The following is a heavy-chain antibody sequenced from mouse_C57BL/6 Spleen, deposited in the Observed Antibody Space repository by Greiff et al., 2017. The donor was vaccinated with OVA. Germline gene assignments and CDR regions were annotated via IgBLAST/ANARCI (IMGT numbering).Heavy chain of an antibody. CDR3: ARDYYDYDRTWFAY. CDR1: GFTFSDYG. J-gene: IGHJ3*01. D-gene: IGHD2-4*01. Sequence: DVKLVESGGGLVKPGGSLKLSCAASGFTFSDYGMHWVRQAPEKGLEWVAYISSGSSTIYYADTVKGRFTISRDNAKNTLFLQMTSLRSEDTAMYYCARDYYDYDRTWFAYWGQGTLVTVSA. V-gene: IGHV5-17*01. CDR2: ISSGSSTI.